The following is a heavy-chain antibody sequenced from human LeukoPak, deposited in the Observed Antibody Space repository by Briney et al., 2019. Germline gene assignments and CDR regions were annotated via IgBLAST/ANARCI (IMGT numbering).Heavy chain of an antibody. Sequence: GGSLRLSCAASGFTFSSYGMHWVRQAPGKGLEWVAFIRYDGSNTYYADSVKGRFTISRDNSKNTLYLQMNSLRAEDTAVYYCAKVGDSSGYYQNYFDYWGQGTLVTVSS. CDR3: AKVGDSSGYYQNYFDY. CDR1: GFTFSSYG. CDR2: IRYDGSNT. V-gene: IGHV3-30*02. J-gene: IGHJ4*02. D-gene: IGHD3-22*01.